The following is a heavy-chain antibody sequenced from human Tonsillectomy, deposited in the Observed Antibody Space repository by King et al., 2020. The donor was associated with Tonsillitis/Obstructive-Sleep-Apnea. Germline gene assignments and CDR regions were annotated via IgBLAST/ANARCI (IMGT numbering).Heavy chain of an antibody. V-gene: IGHV4-31*03. D-gene: IGHD1-26*01. Sequence: QLQESGPGLVKPSQTLSLTCTVSGVSISSGGYYWTWIRQHPGKGLEWIGYIYYTGSTYYNPSLKSRVTISVDTSKNQFSLKLSSVTAADTAVYYCARDLGWEPLQFDYWGQGTLVTVSS. CDR2: IYYTGST. J-gene: IGHJ4*02. CDR3: ARDLGWEPLQFDY. CDR1: GVSISSGGYY.